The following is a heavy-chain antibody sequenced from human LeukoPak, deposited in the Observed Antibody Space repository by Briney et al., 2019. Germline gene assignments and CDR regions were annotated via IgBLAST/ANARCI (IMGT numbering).Heavy chain of an antibody. V-gene: IGHV3-48*01. CDR3: ARAMTSGRGAFDI. J-gene: IGHJ3*02. Sequence: GGSLRLSCAASGFTFSSYSMDWVRQVPGKGLEWVSYISSRNSTIYYADSVKGRFTISRDNAKNSLYLQMNSLRAEDTAVYYCARAMTSGRGAFDIWGQGTMVAVSS. D-gene: IGHD3-10*01. CDR1: GFTFSSYS. CDR2: ISSRNSTI.